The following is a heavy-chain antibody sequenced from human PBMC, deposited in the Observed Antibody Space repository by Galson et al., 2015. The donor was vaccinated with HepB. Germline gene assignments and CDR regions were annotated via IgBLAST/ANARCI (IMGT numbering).Heavy chain of an antibody. CDR3: ARDSRLELQLNNYYSYGMDV. D-gene: IGHD1-7*01. CDR2: VSGYDGSA. V-gene: IGHV1-18*01. J-gene: IGHJ6*02. Sequence: SVKVSCKASGYEFNKYGLSWVRQAPGQGLEWMGWVSGYDGSANYAPKFQGRVTMTTEKSTGTAYMEMRSLRSDDTAVYYCARDSRLELQLNNYYSYGMDVWGQGAAVIVS. CDR1: GYEFNKYG.